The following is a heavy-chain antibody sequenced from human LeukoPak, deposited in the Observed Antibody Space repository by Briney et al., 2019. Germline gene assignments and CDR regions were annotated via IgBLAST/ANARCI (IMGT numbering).Heavy chain of an antibody. CDR1: GFTFSNYW. Sequence: PGGSLRLSCGASGFTFSNYWMSWVRQVPGKGLEWVANIKQDGSEKHYVDSVKGRFTISRDNAKNSLYLQMNSLRDEDTAVYYCTTSYSSSWYASGTDYWGQGTLVTVSS. J-gene: IGHJ4*02. CDR2: IKQDGSEK. CDR3: TTSYSSSWYASGTDY. V-gene: IGHV3-7*01. D-gene: IGHD6-13*01.